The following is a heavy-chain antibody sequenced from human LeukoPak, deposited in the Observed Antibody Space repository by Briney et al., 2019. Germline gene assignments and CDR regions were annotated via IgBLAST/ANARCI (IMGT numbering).Heavy chain of an antibody. J-gene: IGHJ3*02. Sequence: QPGGSLRLSCAASGFTFYGHWMSWVRQRPGKGLEWVSLISWDGGVTYHADSVKGRFTISRDNSKNSLYLQMNSLRTEDTALYYCAKARGLIGGAFDIWGQGTMVTVSS. CDR2: ISWDGGVT. CDR1: GFTFYGHW. CDR3: AKARGLIGGAFDI. D-gene: IGHD3-22*01. V-gene: IGHV3-43*01.